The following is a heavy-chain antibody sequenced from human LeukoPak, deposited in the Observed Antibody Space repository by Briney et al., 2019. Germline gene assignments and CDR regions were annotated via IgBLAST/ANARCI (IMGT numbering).Heavy chain of an antibody. D-gene: IGHD3-3*01. CDR2: INHDGSEK. CDR1: GFTFSNYW. V-gene: IGHV3-7*01. J-gene: IGHJ4*02. CDR3: ARSCPKRNDFWSEVSYY. Sequence: GGSLRLSFAVSGFTFSNYWMSWVRQAPGKGLEWVANINHDGSEKYYVDSVKGRFTISRDNAKNTLYLQMNSLRAEDTAVYYCARSCPKRNDFWSEVSYYWGQGTLVTVSS.